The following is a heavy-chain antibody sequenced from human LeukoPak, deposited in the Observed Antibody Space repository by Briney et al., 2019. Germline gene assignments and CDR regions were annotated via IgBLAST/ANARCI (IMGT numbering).Heavy chain of an antibody. Sequence: SETLSLTCAVYGGPFSGYYWSWIRQPPGKGPEWIGEINHSGSTNYNPSLKSRVTISVDTSKNQFSLKLSSVTAADTAVYYCARGDDSSGYKLDAFDIWGQGTMVTVSS. D-gene: IGHD3-22*01. V-gene: IGHV4-34*01. CDR3: ARGDDSSGYKLDAFDI. CDR2: INHSGST. CDR1: GGPFSGYY. J-gene: IGHJ3*02.